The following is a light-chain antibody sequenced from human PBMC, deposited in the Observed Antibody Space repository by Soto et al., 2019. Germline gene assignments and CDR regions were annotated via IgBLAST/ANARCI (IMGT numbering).Light chain of an antibody. V-gene: IGKV1-9*01. J-gene: IGKJ5*01. CDR1: QVISTS. CDR2: AAS. CDR3: QKTNSIQIT. Sequence: DLQPTQSPSFLSPSIGESVTITFRASQVISTSLAWYQQKPGKAPNLLIYAASGLQSGVPSRFSGSGSGTDFTLTISSLQPEDFATYYCQKTNSIQITVGQGKRREIK.